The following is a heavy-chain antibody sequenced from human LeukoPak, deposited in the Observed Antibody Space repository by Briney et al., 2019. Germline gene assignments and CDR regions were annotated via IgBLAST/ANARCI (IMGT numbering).Heavy chain of an antibody. J-gene: IGHJ4*02. CDR2: VHYSGTA. D-gene: IGHD6-13*01. Sequence: SETLSLTCTVSDGSITNYDWSWVRQPPGKGLEFIGHVHYSGTANYNPSLKSRVTMSVDTSKNQFSLKLSSVTAADTAVYYCAREVAAAGTDYFDYWGQGTLVTVSS. CDR3: AREVAAAGTDYFDY. CDR1: DGSITNYD. V-gene: IGHV4-59*12.